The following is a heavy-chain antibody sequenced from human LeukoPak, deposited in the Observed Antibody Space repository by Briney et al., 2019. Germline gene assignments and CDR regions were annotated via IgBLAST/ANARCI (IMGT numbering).Heavy chain of an antibody. CDR3: ARGHLPTYYYYMDV. CDR2: IYYSGST. J-gene: IGHJ6*03. V-gene: IGHV4-38-2*02. Sequence: SETLSLTCTVSGYSISSGYYWGWIRQPPGKGLEWIGNIYYSGSTYYNPSFKSRVTVFVDTSKNQFSLRLSSVTAADTAVYYCARGHLPTYYYYMDVWGKGTTVTVSS. CDR1: GYSISSGYY.